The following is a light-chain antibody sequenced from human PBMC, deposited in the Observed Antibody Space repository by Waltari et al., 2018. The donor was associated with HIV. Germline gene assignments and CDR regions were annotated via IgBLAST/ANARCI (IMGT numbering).Light chain of an antibody. CDR1: SSDIGSNT. Sequence: QSELTQPPSASGTPGQRVTISCIGSSSDIGSNTVNWYQHLPGTAPKLLIYSNNQRPSGVPDRFSGSKSGTSASLAISGLQSEDEADYYCATWDDSLNGRVFGTGTKVTVL. J-gene: IGLJ1*01. V-gene: IGLV1-44*01. CDR3: ATWDDSLNGRV. CDR2: SNN.